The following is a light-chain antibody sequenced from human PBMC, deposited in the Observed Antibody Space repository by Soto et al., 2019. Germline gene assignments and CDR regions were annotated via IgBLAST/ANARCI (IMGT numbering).Light chain of an antibody. CDR2: DVS. CDR1: SSDVGGYNY. CDR3: SSYTSSSTVI. Sequence: QSALTQPASVSGSPGQSITISCTGTSSDVGGYNYVSWYQQHPGKAPKLIIFDVSNRPSGVSDRFSGSKSANTASLTISGLRAEDGADYYCSSYTSSSTVIFGGATKLTVL. J-gene: IGLJ2*01. V-gene: IGLV2-14*03.